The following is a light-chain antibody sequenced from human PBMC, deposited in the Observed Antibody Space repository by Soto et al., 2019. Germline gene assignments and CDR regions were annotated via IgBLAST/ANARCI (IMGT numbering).Light chain of an antibody. Sequence: DIHMTQAPSTLSSSLGDRVTIACRASQSISTWLAWYQQKPGKAPKLLIYGASSLQSGVPSRFSGTGSGTEFTLTISSLQPEDFATYYCLQHNSYPPTFGQGTRLEIK. CDR3: LQHNSYPPT. CDR1: QSISTW. V-gene: IGKV1-5*01. J-gene: IGKJ5*01. CDR2: GAS.